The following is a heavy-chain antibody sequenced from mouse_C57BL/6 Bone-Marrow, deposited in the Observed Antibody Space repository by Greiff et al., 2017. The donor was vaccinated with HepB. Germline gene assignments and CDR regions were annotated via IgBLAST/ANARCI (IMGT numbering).Heavy chain of an antibody. CDR3: ARYDHYYAMDY. Sequence: QVQLQHSGAELARPGASVKMSCKASGYTFTSYTMHWVKQRPGQGLEWIGYINPSSGYTKYNQKFKDKATLTADKSSSTAYMQLSSLTSEDSAVYYCARYDHYYAMDYWGQGTSVTVSS. CDR2: INPSSGYT. J-gene: IGHJ4*01. D-gene: IGHD2-12*01. CDR1: GYTFTSYT. V-gene: IGHV1-4*01.